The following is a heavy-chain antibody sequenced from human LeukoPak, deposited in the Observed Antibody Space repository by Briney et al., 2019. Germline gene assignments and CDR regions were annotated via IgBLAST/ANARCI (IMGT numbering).Heavy chain of an antibody. CDR1: GDSITSSGFY. CDR3: ARGAYYYDGSGYNWYLDL. J-gene: IGHJ2*01. V-gene: IGHV4-39*01. D-gene: IGHD3-22*01. CDR2: FSYSGPT. Sequence: SETLSLTCTVSGDSITSSGFYWAWFRQPPGKGLEWIGSFSYSGPTYYYPSLKSRLTISVDTSKNQFSLKLTSVTAADTAVYYCARGAYYYDGSGYNWYLDLWGRGTLVTVSS.